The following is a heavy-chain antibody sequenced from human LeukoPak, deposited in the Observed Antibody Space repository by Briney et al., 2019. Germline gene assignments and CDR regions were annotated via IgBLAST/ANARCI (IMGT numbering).Heavy chain of an antibody. Sequence: SETLSLTCAVYGGSFSGYYWSWIRQPPGKGLEWIGEINHSGSTNYNPSLKSRVTISVDTSKNQISLKLSSVTAADTAVYYCARGPRTMVRGVMYDYWGQGTLVTVSS. CDR3: ARGPRTMVRGVMYDY. CDR2: INHSGST. D-gene: IGHD3-10*01. V-gene: IGHV4-34*01. CDR1: GGSFSGYY. J-gene: IGHJ4*02.